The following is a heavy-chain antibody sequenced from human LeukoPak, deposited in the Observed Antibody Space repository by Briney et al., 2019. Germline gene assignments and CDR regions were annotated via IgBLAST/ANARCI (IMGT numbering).Heavy chain of an antibody. D-gene: IGHD5-12*01. CDR2: IIPIFGTA. V-gene: IGHV1-69*13. CDR3: ARDLRVVATTPGGY. Sequence: SVKVSCKASGGTFSSYAISWVRQAPGQGLEWMGGIIPIFGTANYAQKFQGRVTITADESTSTAYMELSSLRSDDTAVYYCARDLRVVATTPGGYWGQGTLVTVSS. CDR1: GGTFSSYA. J-gene: IGHJ4*02.